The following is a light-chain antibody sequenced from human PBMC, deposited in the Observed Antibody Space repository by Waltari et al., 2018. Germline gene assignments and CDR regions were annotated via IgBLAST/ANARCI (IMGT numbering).Light chain of an antibody. CDR2: KAN. CDR1: SGSLTRNSY. CDR3: LLYMGSGIWV. V-gene: IGLV8-61*01. Sequence: TVVTQVPSLSVSPGGTVTLTCHLSSGSLTRNSYARWYQQSPGQTPRTLVYKANIRSSGVPDRFSGSVLGNKAVLIITGAQAEDESTYYCLLYMGSGIWVFGGGTKLTVL. J-gene: IGLJ3*02.